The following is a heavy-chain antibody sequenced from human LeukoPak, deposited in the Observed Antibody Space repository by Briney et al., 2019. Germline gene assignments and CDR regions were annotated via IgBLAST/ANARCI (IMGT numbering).Heavy chain of an antibody. J-gene: IGHJ4*02. CDR2: ISSSDNTI. D-gene: IGHD5-18*01. CDR3: ARGYSYWIH. V-gene: IGHV3-48*03. Sequence: PGGSLRLSCADFGFTFSSYEMNWVRQAPGKGLEWVSYISSSDNTIYYADSVKGRFTISRDNAKNSLYLQMNSLRGEDTAVYYCARGYSYWIHWGQGTLVTVSS. CDR1: GFTFSSYE.